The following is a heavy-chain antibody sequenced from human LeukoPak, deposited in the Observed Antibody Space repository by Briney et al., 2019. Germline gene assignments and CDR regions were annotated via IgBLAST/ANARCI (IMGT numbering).Heavy chain of an antibody. Sequence: PGGPLRLSCAVSGFTFSSYAMIWVRQAPGRGLVWVSSIGASGDSIYYTDSVKGRFTISRDNSKNTLYLQMSSLRVEDTAVYYCAKIPDVSDYWGQGTLVTVSS. D-gene: IGHD5/OR15-5a*01. CDR3: AKIPDVSDY. CDR2: IGASGDSI. J-gene: IGHJ4*02. CDR1: GFTFSSYA. V-gene: IGHV3-23*01.